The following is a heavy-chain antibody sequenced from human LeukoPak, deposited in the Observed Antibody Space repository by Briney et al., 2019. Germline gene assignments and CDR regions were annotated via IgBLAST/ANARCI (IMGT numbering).Heavy chain of an antibody. CDR1: GYTFTGYY. D-gene: IGHD1-26*01. CDR3: ARAWATWELTLGY. CDR2: INPNSGGT. J-gene: IGHJ4*02. Sequence: ASVKVSCKASGYTFTGYYMHWVRQAPGQGLEWMGWINPNSGGTNYAQKFQGRVTMTRDASISTAYMELSRLRSDDTAVYYCARAWATWELTLGYWGQRTLVTFSS. V-gene: IGHV1-2*02.